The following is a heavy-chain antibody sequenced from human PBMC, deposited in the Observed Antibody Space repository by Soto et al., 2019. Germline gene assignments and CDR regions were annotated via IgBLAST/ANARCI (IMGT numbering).Heavy chain of an antibody. CDR3: ARQIYDFWSGYYLYYYGMDV. CDR1: GGSISSSSYY. V-gene: IGHV4-39*01. D-gene: IGHD3-3*01. CDR2: IYYSGST. J-gene: IGHJ6*02. Sequence: SETLSLTCTVSGGSISSSSYYWGWIRQPPGKGLEWIGSIYYSGSTYYNPSLKSRVTISVDTSKNQFSLKLSSVTAADTAVYYCARQIYDFWSGYYLYYYGMDVWGQGTTVTVSS.